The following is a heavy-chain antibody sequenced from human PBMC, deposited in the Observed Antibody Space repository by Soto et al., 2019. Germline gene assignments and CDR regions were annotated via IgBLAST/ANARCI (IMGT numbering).Heavy chain of an antibody. D-gene: IGHD3-9*01. CDR2: INHSGST. CDR3: AREVRYFDWLFYPEFDY. V-gene: IGHV4-34*01. CDR1: GGSFSGYY. J-gene: IGHJ4*02. Sequence: SETLSLTCAVYGGSFSGYYWSWIRQPPGKGLEWIGEINHSGSTNYNPSLKSRVTISVDTSKNQFSLKLSSVTAADTAVYYCAREVRYFDWLFYPEFDYWGQGTLVTVSS.